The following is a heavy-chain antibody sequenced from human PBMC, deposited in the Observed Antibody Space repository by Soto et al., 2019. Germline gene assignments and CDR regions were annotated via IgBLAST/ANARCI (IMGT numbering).Heavy chain of an antibody. V-gene: IGHV3-72*01. CDR1: GFTCSDHY. J-gene: IGHJ6*02. CDR2: SRDIVRSHRT. Sequence: EVQLVESGGGLVQPGGSLRLSCAASGFTCSDHYMDWVRQAPGKGLEWVGRSRDIVRSHRTEFAASVKGRFTISRDDSKNSVYLEMNSLKTEDTAVYYCARYLVVGYTYYGMDVWGQGTTVTVSS. D-gene: IGHD2-15*01. CDR3: ARYLVVGYTYYGMDV.